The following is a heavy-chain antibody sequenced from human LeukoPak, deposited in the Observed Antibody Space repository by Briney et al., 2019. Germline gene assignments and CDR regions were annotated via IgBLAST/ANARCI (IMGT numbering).Heavy chain of an antibody. D-gene: IGHD3-22*01. CDR1: GFTFSSYW. Sequence: GSLRLSCAGSGFTFSSYWMYWVRQAPGKGLVWVSRINNDGSTTSYADSVKGRFTISRDNAKNTLYLQMDSLTAEDTAVYYCAKEDSRGHWFDYWGQGTLVTVSS. CDR2: INNDGSTT. V-gene: IGHV3-74*01. J-gene: IGHJ4*02. CDR3: AKEDSRGHWFDY.